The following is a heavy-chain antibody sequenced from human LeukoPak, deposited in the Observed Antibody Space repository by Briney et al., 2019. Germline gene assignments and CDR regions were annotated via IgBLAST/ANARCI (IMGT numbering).Heavy chain of an antibody. D-gene: IGHD1-1*01. J-gene: IGHJ5*02. Sequence: PSETLSLTCTVSGGSTSSYYWSWIRQPPGKSLEWIGYIYYSGSTNYNPSLKSRVIISLDTSKNHFSLKLSSVTAADTAVYYCARALATTGGYNWFDPWGQGTLVTVSS. CDR3: ARALATTGGYNWFDP. V-gene: IGHV4-59*01. CDR1: GGSTSSYY. CDR2: IYYSGST.